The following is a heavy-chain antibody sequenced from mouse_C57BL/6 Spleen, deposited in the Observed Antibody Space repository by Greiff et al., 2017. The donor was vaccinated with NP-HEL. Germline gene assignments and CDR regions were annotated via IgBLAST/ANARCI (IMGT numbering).Heavy chain of an antibody. CDR1: GYTFTSYW. D-gene: IGHD2-4*01. V-gene: IGHV1-61*01. CDR2: IYPSDSET. Sequence: QVQLQQPGAELVRPGSSVKLSCKASGYTFTSYWMDWVKQRPGQGLEWIGNIYPSDSETHYNQKFKDKATLTVDKSSSTAYMQLSSLTSEDSAVYYCARGDYDDGFDYWGQGTTLTVSS. CDR3: ARGDYDDGFDY. J-gene: IGHJ2*01.